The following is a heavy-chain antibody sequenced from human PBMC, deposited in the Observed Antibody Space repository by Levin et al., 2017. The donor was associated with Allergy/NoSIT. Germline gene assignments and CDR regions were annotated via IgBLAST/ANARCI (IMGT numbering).Heavy chain of an antibody. D-gene: IGHD2-2*01. Sequence: GESLKISCAASGFTFSDYYMSWIRQAPGKGLEWVSYISSSGSTIYYADSVKGRFTISRDNAKNSLYLQMNSLRAEDTAVYYCARVTVVVPASIYYYGMDVWGQGTTVTVSS. CDR1: GFTFSDYY. V-gene: IGHV3-11*01. CDR2: ISSSGSTI. J-gene: IGHJ6*02. CDR3: ARVTVVVPASIYYYGMDV.